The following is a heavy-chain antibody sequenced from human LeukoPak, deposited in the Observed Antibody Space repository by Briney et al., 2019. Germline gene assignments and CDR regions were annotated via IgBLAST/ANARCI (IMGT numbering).Heavy chain of an antibody. CDR2: IYSGGST. CDR1: GFTVSSNY. CDR3: ATDLSMVTTYGYYFYT. V-gene: IGHV3-66*01. Sequence: QPGGSLRLSCADSGFTVSSNYMSWVRQAPGKGLEWVSVIYSGGSTDYADSVKGRFTISRDNSKNTLYLQMNSLRAEDTAVYYCATDLSMVTTYGYYFYTWGQGTLVTVSS. D-gene: IGHD4-17*01. J-gene: IGHJ4*02.